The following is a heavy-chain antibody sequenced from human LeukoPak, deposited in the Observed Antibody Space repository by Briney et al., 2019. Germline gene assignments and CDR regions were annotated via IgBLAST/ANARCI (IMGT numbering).Heavy chain of an antibody. V-gene: IGHV3-23*01. CDR1: GFTFSSYA. D-gene: IGHD6-13*01. Sequence: GGSLRLSCAASGFTFSSYAMSWVRQAPGKGLEWVSAISGSGGSTYYVDSVKGRFTISRDNSKNTLYLQMNSLRAEDTAVYYCAKCYRNSWYSDYWGQGTLVTVSS. CDR2: ISGSGGST. J-gene: IGHJ4*02. CDR3: AKCYRNSWYSDY.